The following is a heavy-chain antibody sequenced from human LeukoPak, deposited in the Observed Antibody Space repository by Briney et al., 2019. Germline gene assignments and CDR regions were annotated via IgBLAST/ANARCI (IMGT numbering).Heavy chain of an antibody. J-gene: IGHJ4*02. CDR2: IRSSSSTM. CDR3: ARADYYGSGNYYTSDY. V-gene: IGHV3-48*01. Sequence: PGGSLRLSCAASGFTFSSYSMNWVRQAPGKGLEWVSYIRSSSSTMYYADSVKGRFTISRDNAKNSLYLQMNSLRAEDTAVYYCARADYYGSGNYYTSDYWGQGTLVTVPS. CDR1: GFTFSSYS. D-gene: IGHD3-10*01.